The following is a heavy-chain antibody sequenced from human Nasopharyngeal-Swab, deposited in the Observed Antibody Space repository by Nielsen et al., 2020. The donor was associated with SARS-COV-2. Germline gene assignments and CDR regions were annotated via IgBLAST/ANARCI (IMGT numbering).Heavy chain of an antibody. CDR3: ARRMSPAGTELRVWWYFDL. CDR2: IYYSRST. V-gene: IGHV4-39*01. CDR1: GGSISSYY. D-gene: IGHD6-13*01. J-gene: IGHJ2*01. Sequence: SETLSLTCTVSGGSISSYYLSWIRQPPGTGLEWIGRIYYSRSTYYNPSLKSQLTICVDTTKNQFALKLSSVTAADTAVYYCARRMSPAGTELRVWWYFDLWGRGTLVTVSS.